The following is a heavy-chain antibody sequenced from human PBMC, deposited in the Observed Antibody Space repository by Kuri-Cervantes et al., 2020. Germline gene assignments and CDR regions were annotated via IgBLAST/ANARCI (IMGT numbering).Heavy chain of an antibody. CDR3: AIRVAAAGSFYYYYMDV. V-gene: IGHV4-39*01. CDR2: IYSSGST. CDR1: GGSFSTYY. D-gene: IGHD6-13*01. Sequence: SQTLSLTCAVYGGSFSTYYWGWIRKPPGKGLEWIGSIYSSGSTYYNPSLRSRVTIFVDTSKNRFSLKLSSVTAADTAVYYCAIRVAAAGSFYYYYMDVWGKGTTVTVSS. J-gene: IGHJ6*03.